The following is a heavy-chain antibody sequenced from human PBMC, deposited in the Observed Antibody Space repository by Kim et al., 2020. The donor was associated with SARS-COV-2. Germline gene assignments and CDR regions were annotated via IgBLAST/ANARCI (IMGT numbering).Heavy chain of an antibody. D-gene: IGHD3-22*01. CDR3: AKDSSGYLNWYFDL. CDR1: GFTFDDYA. J-gene: IGHJ2*01. V-gene: IGHV3-9*01. CDR2: ISWNSGSI. Sequence: GGSLRLSCAASGFTFDDYAMHWVRQAPGKGLEWVSGISWNSGSIGYADSVKGRFTISRDNAKNSLYLQMNSLRAEDTALYYCAKDSSGYLNWYFDLWGRGTLVTVSS.